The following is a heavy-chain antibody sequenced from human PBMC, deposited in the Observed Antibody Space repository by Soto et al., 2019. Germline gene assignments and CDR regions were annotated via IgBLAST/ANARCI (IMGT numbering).Heavy chain of an antibody. V-gene: IGHV3-23*01. D-gene: IGHD1-20*01. CDR1: RFVFSSYA. Sequence: VGSLRLYGGVSRFVFSSYAISWVRQTPGKGLAWVAGISGNGRTTDYAAPVKGRFTISRDNSKNTLYLQMTSLRVDDTSVYYRAKVYSTDITVIVPRSGSDIGGQGTIVT. CDR2: ISGNGRTT. CDR3: AKVYSTDITVIVPRSGSDI. J-gene: IGHJ3*02.